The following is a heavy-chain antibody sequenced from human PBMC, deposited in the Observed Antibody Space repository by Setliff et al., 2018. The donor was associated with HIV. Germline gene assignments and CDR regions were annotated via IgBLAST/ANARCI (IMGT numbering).Heavy chain of an antibody. CDR2: IYISGST. J-gene: IGHJ4*02. D-gene: IGHD6-6*01. V-gene: IGHV4-4*09. Sequence: SETLSLTCTVSGGSISSYYWSWIRQSPGKVLEWIGYIYISGSTNYNPSLKSRVTISVDTSKNQFSLKLSSVTAADTAVYYCARHSDIAARRTYFDYWGQGTLVTVSS. CDR3: ARHSDIAARRTYFDY. CDR1: GGSISSYY.